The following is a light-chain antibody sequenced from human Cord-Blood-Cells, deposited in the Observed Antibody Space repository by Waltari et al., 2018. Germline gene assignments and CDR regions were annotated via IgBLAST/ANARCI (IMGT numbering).Light chain of an antibody. J-gene: IGLJ1*01. Sequence: QSVLTQPPSASGTPGQRVTIACSRSSSNIGSNTVNWYQQLPGTAPKPLYYRNNQRPSVVPDRFSGSNAGTSDPMAVSGLQSEDEADYDCAAWDDSLNGYVFGTGTKVAVL. CDR2: RNN. CDR1: SSNIGSNT. V-gene: IGLV1-44*01. CDR3: AAWDDSLNGYV.